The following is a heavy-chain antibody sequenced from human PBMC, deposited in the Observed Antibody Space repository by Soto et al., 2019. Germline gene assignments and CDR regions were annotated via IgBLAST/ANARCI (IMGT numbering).Heavy chain of an antibody. CDR3: ARAGYCSSTSCSFDY. Sequence: ASVKVSCKASGGTFSSYTISWVRQAPGQGLEWMGRIIPILGIANYAQKFQGRVTITADKSTSTAYMELSSLRSEDTAVYYCARAGYCSSTSCSFDYWGQGTLVTVSS. V-gene: IGHV1-69*02. CDR2: IIPILGIA. D-gene: IGHD2-2*01. J-gene: IGHJ4*02. CDR1: GGTFSSYT.